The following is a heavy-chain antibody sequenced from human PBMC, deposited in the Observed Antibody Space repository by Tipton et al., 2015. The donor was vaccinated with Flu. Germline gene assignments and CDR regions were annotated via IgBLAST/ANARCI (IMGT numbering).Heavy chain of an antibody. Sequence: SLRLSCAASGFTFSHYWMHWVRQVPGEGLVWVSRINTDGSATSYADSVKGRFTISRDDAKNTLYLQMTSLRAEDTAVYFCARSGLPDHWGQGTLVTVSS. J-gene: IGHJ4*02. CDR2: INTDGSAT. D-gene: IGHD3-10*01. V-gene: IGHV3-74*01. CDR3: ARSGLPDH. CDR1: GFTFSHYW.